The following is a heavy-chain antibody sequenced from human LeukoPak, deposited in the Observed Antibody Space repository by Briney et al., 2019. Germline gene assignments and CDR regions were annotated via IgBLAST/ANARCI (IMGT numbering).Heavy chain of an antibody. J-gene: IGHJ4*02. CDR2: ISSSSSYI. Sequence: GGSLRLSCAASGFTFSSYSMNWVRQAPGKGLEWVSSISSSSSYIYYAESMKGRFTISRDNAKNSLYLQMNSLRAEDTAVYYCARGENNYGSYYFDYWGQGTLVTVSS. CDR1: GFTFSSYS. V-gene: IGHV3-21*01. CDR3: ARGENNYGSYYFDY. D-gene: IGHD5-18*01.